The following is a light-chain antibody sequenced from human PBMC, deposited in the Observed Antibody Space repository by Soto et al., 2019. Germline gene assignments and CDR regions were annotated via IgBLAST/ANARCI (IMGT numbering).Light chain of an antibody. Sequence: QSVLTQPPSASGTPGQRVTISCSGSSSNIGTNYVYWYKQLPGTAPKLLIYCNDQRPSGVPDRLSGSKSGTSASLAISGLGSEDEADYYCATRDNSLSRWVFGGGTKLTVL. CDR2: CND. V-gene: IGLV1-47*02. CDR3: ATRDNSLSRWV. CDR1: SSNIGTNY. J-gene: IGLJ3*02.